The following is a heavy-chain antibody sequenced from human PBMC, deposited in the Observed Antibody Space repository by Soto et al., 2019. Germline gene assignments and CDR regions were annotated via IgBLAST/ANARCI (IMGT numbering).Heavy chain of an antibody. V-gene: IGHV3-21*01. CDR2: ISSSSSYT. Sequence: GGSLRLSCAASGFTFSSYAMSWVRQAPGKGLEWVSSISSSSSYTYYADSVKGRFTISRDNAKNTLYLQMNSLRAEDTAVYYCARDLKIAARPAGYWGQGTLVTVSS. J-gene: IGHJ4*02. CDR3: ARDLKIAARPAGY. D-gene: IGHD6-6*01. CDR1: GFTFSSYA.